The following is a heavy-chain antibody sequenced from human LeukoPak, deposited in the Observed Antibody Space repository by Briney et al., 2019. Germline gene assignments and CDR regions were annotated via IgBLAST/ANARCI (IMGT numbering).Heavy chain of an antibody. J-gene: IGHJ3*02. CDR3: ARLYYYASSGYDALDI. CDR1: GYTFTSYD. Sequence: ASVKDSCKTSGYTFTSYDINWVRQVTGQGLEWVGGMDGNSGKTAYAQNFLGRVTITRNSSISTAYMELSSLRSEDTAVYYCARLYYYASSGYDALDIWGQGTMVAVSS. CDR2: MDGNSGKT. V-gene: IGHV1-8*01. D-gene: IGHD3-22*01.